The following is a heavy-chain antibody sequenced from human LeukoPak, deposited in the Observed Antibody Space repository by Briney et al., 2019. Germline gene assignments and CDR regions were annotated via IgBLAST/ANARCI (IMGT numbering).Heavy chain of an antibody. J-gene: IGHJ6*03. CDR1: GGSISSGSYY. D-gene: IGHD6-13*01. V-gene: IGHV4-61*02. CDR3: ARGRAARPLYYYYYYMDV. Sequence: SQTLSLTCTVSGGSISSGSYYWSWIRQPAGKGLEWIGRIYTSGSTNYNPSLKSRVTISVDTSKNQFSLKLSSVTAADTAVYYCARGRAARPLYYYYYYMDVWGKGTTVTVSS. CDR2: IYTSGST.